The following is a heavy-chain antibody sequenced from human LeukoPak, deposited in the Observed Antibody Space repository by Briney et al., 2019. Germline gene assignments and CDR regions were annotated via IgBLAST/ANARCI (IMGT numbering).Heavy chain of an antibody. J-gene: IGHJ3*01. CDR3: ARGEYAFDL. CDR1: GFTFSSYW. Sequence: PGGSLRLSCAASGFTFSSYWMHWVRQVPGKGLVWVSRVSSDGSGTSYADSVKGRFTISRDNAKNTLYLQMNSVRAEDTAVYYCARGEYAFDLWGQGTMVTVSS. CDR2: VSSDGSGT. V-gene: IGHV3-74*01.